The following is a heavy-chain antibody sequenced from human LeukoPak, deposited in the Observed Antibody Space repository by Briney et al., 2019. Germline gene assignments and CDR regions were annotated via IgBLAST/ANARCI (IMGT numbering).Heavy chain of an antibody. CDR3: ARGWWRFGDY. CDR2: INHSGST. V-gene: IGHV4-34*01. J-gene: IGHJ4*02. D-gene: IGHD3-10*01. Sequence: KPSETLSLTCAVYGGSFSGYYWSWIRQPPGKWLEWIGEINHSGSTNYNPSLKSRVTISVDTSKNQFSLKLSSVTAADTAVYYCARGWWRFGDYWGQGTLVTVSS. CDR1: GGSFSGYY.